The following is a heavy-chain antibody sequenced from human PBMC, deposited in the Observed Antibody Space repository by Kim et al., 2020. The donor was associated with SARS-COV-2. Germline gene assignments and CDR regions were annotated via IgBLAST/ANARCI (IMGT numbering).Heavy chain of an antibody. D-gene: IGHD1-26*01. V-gene: IGHV3-30*02. Sequence: PVKGRLTISRDNSKNTLYLQLNSLRPEDTAVYYCAKDLKSGGYYYYYGMDVWGQGTTVTVSS. J-gene: IGHJ6*02. CDR3: AKDLKSGGYYYYYGMDV.